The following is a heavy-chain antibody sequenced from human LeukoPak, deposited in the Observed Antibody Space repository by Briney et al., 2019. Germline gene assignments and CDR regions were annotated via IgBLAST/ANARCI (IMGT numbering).Heavy chain of an antibody. J-gene: IGHJ4*02. CDR3: AKHARQWRSTQHFDY. CDR2: IKQDGSEK. Sequence: GGSLRLSCAASGFTFSSYWMSWVRQAPGKGLEWVANIKQDGSEKYYVDSVKGRFTISRDNAKNSLYLQMNSLRAEDTAVYYCAKHARQWRSTQHFDYWGQGTLVTVSS. V-gene: IGHV3-7*03. CDR1: GFTFSSYW. D-gene: IGHD6-19*01.